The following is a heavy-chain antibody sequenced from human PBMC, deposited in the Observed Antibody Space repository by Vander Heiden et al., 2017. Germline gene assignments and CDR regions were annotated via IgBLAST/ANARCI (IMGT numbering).Heavy chain of an antibody. CDR1: GFTFSSYG. CDR2: ISYDGSNK. D-gene: IGHD2-2*01. Sequence: QVQLVESGGGVVQPGRSLRLSCAASGFTFSSYGMHWVRQAPGKGLEWVAVISYDGSNKYYADSVKGRFTISRDNSKNTLYLQMKSLRAEDTAVYYCAKDRGRQLLIGYWGQGTLVTVSS. CDR3: AKDRGRQLLIGY. J-gene: IGHJ4*02. V-gene: IGHV3-30*18.